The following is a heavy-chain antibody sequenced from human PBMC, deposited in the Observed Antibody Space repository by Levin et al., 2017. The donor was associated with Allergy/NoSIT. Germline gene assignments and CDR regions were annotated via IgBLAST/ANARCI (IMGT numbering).Heavy chain of an antibody. J-gene: IGHJ5*02. D-gene: IGHD3-3*01. V-gene: IGHV4-30-4*01. CDR3: ARGDYDFWSGYKFDP. CDR2: IYYSGST. CDR1: GGSISSGDYY. Sequence: SETLSLTCTVSGGSISSGDYYWSWIRQPPGKGLEWIGYIYYSGSTYYNPSLKSRVTISVDTSKNQFSLKLSSVTAADTAVYYCARGDYDFWSGYKFDPWGQGTLVTVSS.